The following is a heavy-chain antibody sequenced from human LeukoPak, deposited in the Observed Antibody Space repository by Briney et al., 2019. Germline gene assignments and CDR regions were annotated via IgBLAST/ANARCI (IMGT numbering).Heavy chain of an antibody. Sequence: SETLSLTCTVSGGSISSYYWSWIRQPPGKGLEWIGYIYYSGSTNYNPSLKSRVTISVDTSKNQFSLKLSSVTAADTAVYYCARVRSSGGGYYSDYWGQGTLVTVSS. J-gene: IGHJ4*02. D-gene: IGHD2-15*01. CDR2: IYYSGST. CDR3: ARVRSSGGGYYSDY. V-gene: IGHV4-59*01. CDR1: GGSISSYY.